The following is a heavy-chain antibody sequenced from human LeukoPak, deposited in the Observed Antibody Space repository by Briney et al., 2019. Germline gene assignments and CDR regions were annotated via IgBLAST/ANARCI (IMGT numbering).Heavy chain of an antibody. D-gene: IGHD2-2*02. CDR1: GGTFSSYA. Sequence: ASVKVSCKASGGTFSSYAISWVRQAPGQGLEWMGRIIPILGIANYAQKVQGRLTMTTDTSTSTAYMELRSLRSDDTAVYYCAREEYCNSTSCYKAFDIWGQGTVVTVSS. CDR2: IIPILGIA. CDR3: AREEYCNSTSCYKAFDI. J-gene: IGHJ3*02. V-gene: IGHV1-69*04.